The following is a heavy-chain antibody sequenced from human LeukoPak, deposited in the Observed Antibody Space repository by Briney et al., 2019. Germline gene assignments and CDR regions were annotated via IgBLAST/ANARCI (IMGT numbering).Heavy chain of an antibody. Sequence: GGSLRLSCAASGFTFSSYSMNWVRQAPGKGLEWVSYISSSSSTIYYADSVKGRFTIPRDNAKNSLYLQMNSLRAEDTAVYYCASNTLGATIFYYYYYGMDVWGQGTTVTVSS. V-gene: IGHV3-48*01. CDR1: GFTFSSYS. CDR2: ISSSSSTI. J-gene: IGHJ6*02. D-gene: IGHD1-26*01. CDR3: ASNTLGATIFYYYYYGMDV.